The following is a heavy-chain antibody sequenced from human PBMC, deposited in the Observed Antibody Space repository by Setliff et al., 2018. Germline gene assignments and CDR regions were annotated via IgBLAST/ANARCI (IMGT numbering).Heavy chain of an antibody. CDR1: GFTFSSYW. Sequence: GGSLRLSCAASGFTFSSYWMSWVRPAPGKGLEWVANIKQDGSEKYYVGSVKGRFTISRDNAKNSLYLQMNSLRAEDTAVYYCARKSGHSSGWIDYWGQGTLVTVSS. CDR2: IKQDGSEK. V-gene: IGHV3-7*01. CDR3: ARKSGHSSGWIDY. D-gene: IGHD6-19*01. J-gene: IGHJ4*02.